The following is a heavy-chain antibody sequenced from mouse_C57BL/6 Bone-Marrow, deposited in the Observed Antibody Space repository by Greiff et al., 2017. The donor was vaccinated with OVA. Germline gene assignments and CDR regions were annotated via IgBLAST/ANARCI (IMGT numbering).Heavy chain of an antibody. Sequence: EVQLQQSGPELVKPGASVKISCKASGYTFTDYYMNWVKQSHGKSLEWIGDINPNNGGTSYNQKFKGKATLTVDKSSSTAYMELRSLTSEDSAVYYCARGGYYGSSYPAWFAYWGQGTLVTVSA. CDR3: ARGGYYGSSYPAWFAY. CDR1: GYTFTDYY. D-gene: IGHD1-1*01. J-gene: IGHJ3*01. CDR2: INPNNGGT. V-gene: IGHV1-26*01.